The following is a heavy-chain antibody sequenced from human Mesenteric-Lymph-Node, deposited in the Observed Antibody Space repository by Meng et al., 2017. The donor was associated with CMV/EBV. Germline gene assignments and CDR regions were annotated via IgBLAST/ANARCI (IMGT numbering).Heavy chain of an antibody. J-gene: IGHJ3*02. V-gene: IGHV4-34*01. CDR2: INHSGST. CDR3: ARAGAYAFDI. Sequence: SPTCVVYVGTFTRYYWTWIRQPPGKGLEWIGEINHSGSTNYNTSLKSRVTISVDTSKNQFSLKLRSVTAADTAVYYCARAGAYAFDIWGQGTMVTVSS. CDR1: VGTFTRYY. D-gene: IGHD3-10*01.